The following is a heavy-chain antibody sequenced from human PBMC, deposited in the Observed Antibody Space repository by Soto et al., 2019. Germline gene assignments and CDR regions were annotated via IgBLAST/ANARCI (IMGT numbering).Heavy chain of an antibody. J-gene: IGHJ6*02. D-gene: IGHD3-10*01. CDR2: IIPIFGTA. V-gene: IGHV1-69*12. CDR1: GGTFSSYA. CDR3: ARVQNFYGSLQVLHGIDV. Sequence: QVQLVQSGAEVKKPGSSVKVSCKASGGTFSSYAISWVRQAPGQGLEWMGGIIPIFGTANYAQKFQGRVTITAAESTSTPYMELSSLRSEDTAVYYGARVQNFYGSLQVLHGIDVWGQCNTVTVSS.